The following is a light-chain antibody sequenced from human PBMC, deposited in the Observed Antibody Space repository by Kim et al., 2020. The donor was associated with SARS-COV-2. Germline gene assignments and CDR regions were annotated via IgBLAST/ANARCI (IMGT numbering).Light chain of an antibody. CDR2: QDS. CDR1: KLGDKY. J-gene: IGLJ1*01. V-gene: IGLV3-1*01. CDR3: QAWDSSTGV. Sequence: SGSPGQTASITCSGDKLGDKYACWYQQKPGQSPVLVIYQDSKRPSGIPERFSGSNSGNTATLTISGTQAMDEADYYCQAWDSSTGVFGTGTKVNVL.